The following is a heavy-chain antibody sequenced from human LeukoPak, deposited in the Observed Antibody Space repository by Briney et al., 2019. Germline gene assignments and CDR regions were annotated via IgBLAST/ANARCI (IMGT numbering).Heavy chain of an antibody. Sequence: PGGSLRLSCAASGFTFSSYAMHWVRQAPGKGLEWVAVISYDGSNKYYADSVKGRFTISRDNSKNTLYLQMNSLRAEDTAVYYCARWPDYYDTSRYYYGMDVWGQGTTVTVSS. CDR2: ISYDGSNK. CDR1: GFTFSSYA. CDR3: ARWPDYYDTSRYYYGMDV. J-gene: IGHJ6*02. D-gene: IGHD3-22*01. V-gene: IGHV3-30*14.